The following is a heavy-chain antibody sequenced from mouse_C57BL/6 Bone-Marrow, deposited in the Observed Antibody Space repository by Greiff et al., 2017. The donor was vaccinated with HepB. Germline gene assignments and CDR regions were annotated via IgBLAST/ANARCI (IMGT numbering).Heavy chain of an antibody. CDR2: ISYDGSN. V-gene: IGHV3-6*01. J-gene: IGHJ3*01. D-gene: IGHD1-2*01. Sequence: EVQLQESGPGLVKPSQSLSLTCSVTGYSITSGYYWNWIRQFPGNKLEWMGYISYDGSNNYNPSLKNRISITRDTSKNQFFLKLNSVTTEDTATYYCARGLGYGAYWGQGTLVTVSA. CDR1: GYSITSGYY. CDR3: ARGLGYGAY.